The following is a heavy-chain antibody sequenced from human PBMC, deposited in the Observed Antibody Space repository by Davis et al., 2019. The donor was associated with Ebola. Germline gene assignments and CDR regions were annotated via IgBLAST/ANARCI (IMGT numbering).Heavy chain of an antibody. CDR2: IFPGDSDT. V-gene: IGHV5-51*01. J-gene: IGHJ4*02. Sequence: GESLKISCKGSGYSFTNYWIGWVRQMPGMGLEWMGIIFPGDSDTRYSPSFQGQVTISADKSISTAYLQWSSLKASDSAMYYCVRRPSLAGAPTDYWGQGTLVTVSS. CDR1: GYSFTNYW. D-gene: IGHD1-26*01. CDR3: VRRPSLAGAPTDY.